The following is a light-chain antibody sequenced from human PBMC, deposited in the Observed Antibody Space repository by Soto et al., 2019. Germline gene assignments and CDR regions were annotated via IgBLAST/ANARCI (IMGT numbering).Light chain of an antibody. Sequence: DIQMTQFPSTLSASVGDRVTITCRASQTTNTWLAWYQQKPGTAPKLLIYDASSLEGGVPSRFSRSRSGTEFTLNISSLQPGDLSTYYCQQYINYPYTFGQGTKVEIK. J-gene: IGKJ2*01. V-gene: IGKV1-5*01. CDR3: QQYINYPYT. CDR1: QTTNTW. CDR2: DAS.